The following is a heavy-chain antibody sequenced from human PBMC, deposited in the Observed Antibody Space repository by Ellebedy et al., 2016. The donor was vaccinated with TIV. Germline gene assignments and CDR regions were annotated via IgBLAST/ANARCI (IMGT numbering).Heavy chain of an antibody. CDR3: AREMWIASYGFDY. J-gene: IGHJ4*02. CDR2: INPNSGGT. D-gene: IGHD5-18*01. Sequence: ASVKVSXXASGYTFTGYYMHWVRQAPGQGLEWMGWINPNSGGTNYAQKFQGRVTMTRDTSISTAYMELSRLRSDDTAVYYCAREMWIASYGFDYWGQGTLVTVSS. CDR1: GYTFTGYY. V-gene: IGHV1-2*02.